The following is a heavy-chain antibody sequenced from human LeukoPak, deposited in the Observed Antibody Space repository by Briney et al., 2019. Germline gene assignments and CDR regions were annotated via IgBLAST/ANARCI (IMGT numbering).Heavy chain of an antibody. Sequence: SETLSLTCTVSGGSVSGSYYYWGWIRQPPGKGLDWIGSIYYSGTTYYNPSLKSRVTISVDTSKSQYSLKLTSLTAADTAVYYCARSTAADGPTHNWFDPWGQGTLVTVSS. CDR2: IYYSGTT. CDR1: GGSVSGSYYY. J-gene: IGHJ5*02. CDR3: ARSTAADGPTHNWFDP. D-gene: IGHD6-13*01. V-gene: IGHV4-39*01.